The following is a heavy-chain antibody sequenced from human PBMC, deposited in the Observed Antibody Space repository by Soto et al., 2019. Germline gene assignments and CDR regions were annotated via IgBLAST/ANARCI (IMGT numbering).Heavy chain of an antibody. Sequence: QVQLQASGPGLVKPSETLSLICTVSGGSVRDSYWTWIRQPPGKGLEWIGYVSSGGTTKYSPSLKSRVTMSVDTSKNQFSLKVNAVTTADTALYYCERVGHLNVYYGSDYWGQGILVTVSS. CDR3: ERVGHLNVYYGSDY. CDR2: VSSGGTT. D-gene: IGHD1-26*01. CDR1: GGSVRDSY. J-gene: IGHJ4*02. V-gene: IGHV4-59*02.